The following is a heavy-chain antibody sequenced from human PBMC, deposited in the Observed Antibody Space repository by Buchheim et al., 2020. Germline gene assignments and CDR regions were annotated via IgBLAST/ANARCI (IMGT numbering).Heavy chain of an antibody. D-gene: IGHD1-26*01. V-gene: IGHV3-74*01. J-gene: IGHJ4*02. CDR1: GFTFSNYW. CDR3: ARGYSGTYRIDY. Sequence: EVQLVESGGGLVQPGGSLRLSCTASGFTFSNYWMQWVRQAPGKGLVWVSRIDADGSTTSYADSVQGRFHISRDNAKNTLYLQLKSLRAEDTAVYYCARGYSGTYRIDYWGQGTL. CDR2: IDADGSTT.